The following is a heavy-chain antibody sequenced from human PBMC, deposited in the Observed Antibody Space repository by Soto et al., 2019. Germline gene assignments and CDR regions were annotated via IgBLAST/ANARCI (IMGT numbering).Heavy chain of an antibody. CDR3: ARYSFIVGVTSLGGYFDY. CDR2: IYYSGST. Sequence: SETLSLTCTVSGGSIISYYWSWIRQPPWKRLEWIGYIYYSGSTYYNPSLKSRVTISVDTSKNQFSLKLSSVTAADTAVYYCARYSFIVGVTSLGGYFDYWGQGTLVTVS. CDR1: GGSIISYY. D-gene: IGHD2-21*02. V-gene: IGHV4-59*06. J-gene: IGHJ4*02.